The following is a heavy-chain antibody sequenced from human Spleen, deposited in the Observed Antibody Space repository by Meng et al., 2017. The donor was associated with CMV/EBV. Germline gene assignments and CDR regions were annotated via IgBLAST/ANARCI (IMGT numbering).Heavy chain of an antibody. V-gene: IGHV1-69-2*01. J-gene: IGHJ4*02. CDR1: GYNFTDYY. Sequence: SCKVSGYNFTDYYMHWVQQAPGKGFEWMGLVDPQDGETKYAEKFQGRVTMTADTSTDTAYMELSSLRSEDTAVYYCATGTSGYFGPRWGQGTLVTVSS. CDR2: VDPQDGET. CDR3: ATGTSGYFGPR. D-gene: IGHD3-3*01.